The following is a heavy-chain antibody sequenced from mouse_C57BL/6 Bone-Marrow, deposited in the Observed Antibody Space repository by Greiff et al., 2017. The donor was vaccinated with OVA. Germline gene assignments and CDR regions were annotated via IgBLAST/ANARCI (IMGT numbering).Heavy chain of an antibody. V-gene: IGHV1-81*01. D-gene: IGHD1-1*01. Sequence: VQVVESGAELARPGASVKLSCKASGYTFTSYGISWVKQRTGQGLEWIGEIYPRSGNTYYNEKFKGKATLTADKSSITAYMELRSLTSEDSAVYFCARYGSIYAMDYWGQGTSVTVSS. CDR3: ARYGSIYAMDY. CDR1: GYTFTSYG. J-gene: IGHJ4*01. CDR2: IYPRSGNT.